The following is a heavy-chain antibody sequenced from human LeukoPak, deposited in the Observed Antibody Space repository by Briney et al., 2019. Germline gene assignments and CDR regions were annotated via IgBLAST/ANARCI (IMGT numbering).Heavy chain of an antibody. J-gene: IGHJ6*03. Sequence: SETLSLTCTVSGGSISSYYWSWLRHPAGKGLEWIGRIYTSGSTNYNPSLKSRVTMSVDTSKNQFSLKLSSVTAADTAVYYCAREDLYYYYYMDVWGKGTTVTISS. V-gene: IGHV4-4*07. CDR2: IYTSGST. CDR1: GGSISSYY. CDR3: AREDLYYYYYMDV.